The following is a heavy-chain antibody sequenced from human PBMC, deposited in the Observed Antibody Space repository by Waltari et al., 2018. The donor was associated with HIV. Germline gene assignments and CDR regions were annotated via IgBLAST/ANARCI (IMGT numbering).Heavy chain of an antibody. CDR3: ARLEIDNSGYYYDDH. D-gene: IGHD3-22*01. V-gene: IGHV4-39*01. CDR2: IYYSGIT. J-gene: IGHJ4*02. Sequence: QLQLQESGPGLVKPSETPSLTCTVSGGSISSSSYYWGWIRQPPGKGLEWIWNIYYSGITYNSPSLKSRVTMSVDTSKNQFSLKLSSVTAADTAVYYCARLEIDNSGYYYDDHWGQGTLVTVSS. CDR1: GGSISSSSYY.